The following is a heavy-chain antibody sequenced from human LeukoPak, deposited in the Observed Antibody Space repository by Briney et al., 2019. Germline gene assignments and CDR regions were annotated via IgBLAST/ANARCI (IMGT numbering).Heavy chain of an antibody. CDR1: GFTFSNAW. Sequence: PGGSLRLSCAASGFTFSNAWMNWVRQAPGKGLEWVGRIKSKTDGGTTDYAAPVKGRFTISRDDSKNTLYLQMNSLKTEDTAVYYCTTPYYDFWSGYYSFNYWGQGTLVTVSS. V-gene: IGHV3-15*07. D-gene: IGHD3-3*01. CDR3: TTPYYDFWSGYYSFNY. CDR2: IKSKTDGGTT. J-gene: IGHJ4*02.